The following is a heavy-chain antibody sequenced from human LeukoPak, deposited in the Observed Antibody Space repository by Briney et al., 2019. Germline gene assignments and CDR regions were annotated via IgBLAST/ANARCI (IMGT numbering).Heavy chain of an antibody. D-gene: IGHD3-22*01. CDR1: GFKVSSNY. J-gene: IGHJ4*02. CDR3: AKDSSADDSSGYSYYFDY. Sequence: GGSLRLSCAASGFKVSSNYMSWASQAPGRGLEWVSVTYSDGSTYYADSVKGRFTISRDNSKNTLYLQMNSLRAEDTAVYYCAKDSSADDSSGYSYYFDYWGQGTLVTVSS. CDR2: TYSDGST. V-gene: IGHV3-66*02.